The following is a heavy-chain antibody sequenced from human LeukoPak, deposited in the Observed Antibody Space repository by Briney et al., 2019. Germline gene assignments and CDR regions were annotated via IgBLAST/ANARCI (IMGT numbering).Heavy chain of an antibody. J-gene: IGHJ4*02. D-gene: IGHD3-3*01. CDR2: IRYDGNDK. V-gene: IGHV3-30*02. CDR1: GFTFSTSG. CDR3: AKGEWLADS. Sequence: GGSLRLSCEASGFTFSTSGMHWARQAPGKGLEWVAFIRYDGNDKYYADSVKGRFTISRDNSKNSLYLQINTLRPVDTAVYYCAKGEWLADSWGQGTLVTVSS.